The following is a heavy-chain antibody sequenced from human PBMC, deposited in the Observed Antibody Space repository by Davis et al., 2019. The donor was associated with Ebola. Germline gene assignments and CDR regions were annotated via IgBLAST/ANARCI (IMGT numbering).Heavy chain of an antibody. CDR2: ISYDGSNK. CDR1: GFTFSSYG. Sequence: GESLKISCAASGFTFSSYGMHWVRQAPGKGLEWVAVISYDGSNKYYADSVKGRFTISRDNSKNTLYLQMNSLRAEDTAVYYCAKDGERITIFGSSYYYYYMDVWGKGTTVTVSS. V-gene: IGHV3-30*18. CDR3: AKDGERITIFGSSYYYYYMDV. J-gene: IGHJ6*03. D-gene: IGHD3-3*01.